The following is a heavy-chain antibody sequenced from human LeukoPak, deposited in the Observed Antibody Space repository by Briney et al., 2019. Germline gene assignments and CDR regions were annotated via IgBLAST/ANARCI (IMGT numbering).Heavy chain of an antibody. CDR3: ARAKDYGSGSYYSNWFDP. J-gene: IGHJ5*02. CDR1: GGTFSSYA. CDR2: IIPIFGTA. V-gene: IGHV1-69*06. D-gene: IGHD3-10*01. Sequence: GASVTVSCKASGGTFSSYAISWVRQAPGQGLEWMGRIIPIFGTANYAQKFQGRVTITADKSTSTAYMELSSLRSEDTAVYYCARAKDYGSGSYYSNWFDPWGQGTLVTVSS.